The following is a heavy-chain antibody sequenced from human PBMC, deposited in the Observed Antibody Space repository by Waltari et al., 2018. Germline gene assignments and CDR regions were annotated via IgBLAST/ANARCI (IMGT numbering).Heavy chain of an antibody. J-gene: IGHJ4*02. D-gene: IGHD3-22*01. Sequence: QVQLQESGPGLVKPSQTLSLTCPVSGGSISSGGYYWSWIRQHPGKGLEWIGYIYYSGSTYYNPSLKSLVTISVDTSKNQFSLKLSSVTAADTAVYYCARSRDPMTFDYWGQGTLVTVSS. CDR2: IYYSGST. CDR3: ARSRDPMTFDY. CDR1: GGSISSGGYY. V-gene: IGHV4-31*01.